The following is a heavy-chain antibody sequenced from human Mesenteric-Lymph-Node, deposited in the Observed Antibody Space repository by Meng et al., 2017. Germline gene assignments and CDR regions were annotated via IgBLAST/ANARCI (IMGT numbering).Heavy chain of an antibody. J-gene: IGHJ2*01. V-gene: IGHV4-30-4*01. CDR1: GGSISSGDYY. CDR2: IYHSGIT. CDR3: ARVGWRQWSFDL. D-gene: IGHD5-18*01. Sequence: QVQLKGSGPGLVKPSQTLSLTCTVSGGSISSGDYYWSWIRQPPGKGLEWIGEIYHSGITNYNPSLKSRVTISVDTSKNQFSLKLSSVTAADTAVYYCARVGWRQWSFDLWGRGTLVTVSS.